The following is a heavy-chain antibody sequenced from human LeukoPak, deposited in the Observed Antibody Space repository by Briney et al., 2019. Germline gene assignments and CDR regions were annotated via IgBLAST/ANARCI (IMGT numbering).Heavy chain of an antibody. V-gene: IGHV3-33*03. CDR1: GFTFSSYG. J-gene: IGHJ4*02. CDR2: IWYDGSNK. Sequence: GGSLRLSCAASGFTFSSYGMHWVRQAPGKGLEWVAVIWYDGSNKYYADSVKGRFTISRDNAKNSLYLQMNSLRAEDTALYYCAKGADLRGATLDYWGQGTLVTVSS. D-gene: IGHD1-26*01. CDR3: AKGADLRGATLDY.